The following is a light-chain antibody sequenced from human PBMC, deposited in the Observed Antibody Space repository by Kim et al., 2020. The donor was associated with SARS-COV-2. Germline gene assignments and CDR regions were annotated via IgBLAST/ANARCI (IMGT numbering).Light chain of an antibody. J-gene: IGLJ2*01. Sequence: GESVHISCPGTSSDVGGYNYVSWYQQHPGKAPKLMIYEVSKRPSGVPDRFSGSKSGNTASLTVSGLQAEDEADYYCSSYAGSNNLVFGGGTQLTVL. CDR2: EVS. CDR1: SSDVGGYNY. V-gene: IGLV2-8*01. CDR3: SSYAGSNNLV.